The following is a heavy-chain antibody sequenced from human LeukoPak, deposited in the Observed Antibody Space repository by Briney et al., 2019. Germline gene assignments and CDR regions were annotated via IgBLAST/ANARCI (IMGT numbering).Heavy chain of an antibody. CDR3: ARVHTAMVKGTDY. CDR2: INPNSGGT. J-gene: IGHJ4*02. V-gene: IGHV1-2*02. CDR1: GYTFTGYY. Sequence: GASVKVSCKASGYTFTGYYMHWVRQAPGQGLEWMGWINPNSGGTNYAQKFQGRVTMTRDTSISTAYMELSRLRSDDTAVYYCARVHTAMVKGTDYWGQGTLVTVSS. D-gene: IGHD5-18*01.